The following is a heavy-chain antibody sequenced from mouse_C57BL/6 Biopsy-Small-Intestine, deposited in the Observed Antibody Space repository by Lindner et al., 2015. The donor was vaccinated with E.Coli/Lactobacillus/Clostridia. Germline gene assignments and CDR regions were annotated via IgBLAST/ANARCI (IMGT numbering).Heavy chain of an antibody. J-gene: IGHJ3*01. Sequence: VQLQESGPELVKPGASVKISCKASGYSFTDYNMDWVKQSHGKSLEWIGDINPNNGGTIYNQKFKGKATLTVDKSSSTAYMELRSLTSEDTAVYYCARGDYDPFAYWGQGTLVTVSA. CDR1: GYSFTDYN. D-gene: IGHD2-4*01. V-gene: IGHV1-18*01. CDR3: ARGDYDPFAY. CDR2: INPNNGGT.